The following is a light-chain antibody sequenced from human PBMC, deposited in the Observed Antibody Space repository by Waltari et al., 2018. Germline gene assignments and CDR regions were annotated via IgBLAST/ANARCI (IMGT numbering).Light chain of an antibody. Sequence: EIVMTQSPATLSVSPGERATLSCRASQSVSSNLAWYQQKPGQAPRLLIYGASTRATGIPARFSGRGAWTEFTLTISSLQSEDFAVYYCQQYNNWLRTFGQGTKLEIK. CDR3: QQYNNWLRT. V-gene: IGKV3-15*01. CDR2: GAS. CDR1: QSVSSN. J-gene: IGKJ2*01.